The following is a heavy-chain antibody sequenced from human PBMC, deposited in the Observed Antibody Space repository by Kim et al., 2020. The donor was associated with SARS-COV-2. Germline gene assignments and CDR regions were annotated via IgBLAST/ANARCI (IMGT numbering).Heavy chain of an antibody. CDR2: ITQSSTTI. V-gene: IGHV3-48*02. CDR3: VRDRMGGAFDI. CDR1: GFTFSTYD. Sequence: GGSLRLSCAASGFTFSTYDMNWVRQAPGKGLEWLSFITQSSTTIYYADSVEGRFTISRDNAKNSLFLQMNSLRDEDTALYYCVRDRMGGAFDIWGQGTMGTVSS. D-gene: IGHD3-16*01. J-gene: IGHJ3*02.